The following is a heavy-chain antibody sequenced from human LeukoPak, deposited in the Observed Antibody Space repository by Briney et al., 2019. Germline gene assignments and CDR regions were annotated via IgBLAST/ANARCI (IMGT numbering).Heavy chain of an antibody. V-gene: IGHV4-59*01. D-gene: IGHD6-19*01. CDR3: ARSSGWYRGFDY. CDR1: GGSISTYY. Sequence: PSETQSLTCTVSGGSISTYYWSWIRQPPGKGLEWIGYIYYSGSTNYNPSLKSRVTISVDTSKNQFSLKLSSVTAADTAVYYCARSSGWYRGFDYWGQGTLVTVSS. CDR2: IYYSGST. J-gene: IGHJ4*02.